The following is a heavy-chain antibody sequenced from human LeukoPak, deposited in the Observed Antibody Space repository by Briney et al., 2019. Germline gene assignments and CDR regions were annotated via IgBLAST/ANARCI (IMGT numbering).Heavy chain of an antibody. V-gene: IGHV3-23*01. J-gene: IGHJ4*02. CDR3: AKDLSDYYDSSGYYPHFDY. CDR1: GFTFSSYA. D-gene: IGHD3-22*01. Sequence: GGSLRLSCAASGFTFSSYAMSWVRQAPGKGLEWVSAISGSGGSTYYADSVKGRFTISRDNSKNTLYLQMNSLRAEDTAVYYCAKDLSDYYDSSGYYPHFDYWGQGTLVTASS. CDR2: ISGSGGST.